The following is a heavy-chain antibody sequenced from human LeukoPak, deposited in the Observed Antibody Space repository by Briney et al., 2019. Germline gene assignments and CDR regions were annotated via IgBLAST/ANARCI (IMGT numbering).Heavy chain of an antibody. D-gene: IGHD3-22*01. CDR2: ISSSGST. V-gene: IGHV4-61*02. CDR1: GDSISSGDYY. Sequence: PSQTLSLTCTVSGDSISSGDYYWSWVRQPAGKGLEWIGRISSSGSTNYNPSLKSRVTISVDTSKNQFSLKLSSVTAADTAVYFCARGPYSYDSSGAFDIWGQGTMVTVSS. CDR3: ARGPYSYDSSGAFDI. J-gene: IGHJ3*02.